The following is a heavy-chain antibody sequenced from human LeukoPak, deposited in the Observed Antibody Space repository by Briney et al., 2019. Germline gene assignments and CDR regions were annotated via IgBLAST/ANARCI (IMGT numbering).Heavy chain of an antibody. CDR3: ARAKMYYYGSGSSYNWFDP. V-gene: IGHV4-34*01. CDR2: INHSGST. D-gene: IGHD3-10*01. J-gene: IGHJ5*02. Sequence: SETLSLTCAVYGGSFSGYYWSWIRQPPGKGLEWIGEINHSGSTNYNPSLKGRVTISVDTSKNQFSLKLSSVTAADTAVYYCARAKMYYYGSGSSYNWFDPWGQGTLVTVSS. CDR1: GGSFSGYY.